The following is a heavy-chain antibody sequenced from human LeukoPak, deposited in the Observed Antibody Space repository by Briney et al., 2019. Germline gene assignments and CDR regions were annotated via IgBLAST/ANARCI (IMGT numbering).Heavy chain of an antibody. J-gene: IGHJ4*02. CDR3: GRSWGAAAAGTSVDY. CDR1: VYTFTGYY. Sequence: ASVQVSCKPSVYTFTGYYMHWVRQAPGQGLEGMGWINPNSGGPNYAQKFQGRVTMTRDTSISTVYMELNRRRSDDTAVYYLGRSWGAAAAGTSVDYWGEGTLVTVSS. V-gene: IGHV1-2*02. D-gene: IGHD6-13*01. CDR2: INPNSGGP.